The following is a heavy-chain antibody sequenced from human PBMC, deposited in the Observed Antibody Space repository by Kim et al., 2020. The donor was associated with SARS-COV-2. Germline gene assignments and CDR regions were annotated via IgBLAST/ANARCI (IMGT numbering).Heavy chain of an antibody. Sequence: SETLSLTCTVSGGSISSYYWSWIRQPPGKGLEWIGYIYYSGSTNYNPSLKSRVTISVDTSKNQFSLKLSSVTAADTAVYYCARGSGYDILTGYPYWYFDLWGRGTLVTVSS. CDR1: GGSISSYY. V-gene: IGHV4-59*13. J-gene: IGHJ2*01. CDR2: IYYSGST. D-gene: IGHD3-9*01. CDR3: ARGSGYDILTGYPYWYFDL.